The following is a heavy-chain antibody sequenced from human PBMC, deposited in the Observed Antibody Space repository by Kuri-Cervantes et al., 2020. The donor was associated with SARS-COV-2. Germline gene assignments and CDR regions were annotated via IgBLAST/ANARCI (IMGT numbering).Heavy chain of an antibody. J-gene: IGHJ4*02. CDR3: ARSSSGSYSDFEY. CDR2: IHPTTGDT. Sequence: ASVKVSCKASGYTFTSYYIHWVQQAPGQGFEWMGIIHPTTGDTTYAQKFQGRVSMTRDTSTSTVYMELSSVRSEDTAVYYCARSSSGSYSDFEYWGQGTLVTVSS. CDR1: GYTFTSYY. V-gene: IGHV1-46*01. D-gene: IGHD1-26*01.